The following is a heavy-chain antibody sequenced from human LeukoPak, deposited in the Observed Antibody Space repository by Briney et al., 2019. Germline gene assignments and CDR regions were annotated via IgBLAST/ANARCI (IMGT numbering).Heavy chain of an antibody. V-gene: IGHV3-48*03. CDR2: ISSSGSTI. D-gene: IGHD1-1*01. CDR3: ARAGRRSFDY. J-gene: IGHJ4*02. CDR1: GFTFSNYA. Sequence: GGSLRLSCTVSGFTFSNYAMTWVRQAPGKGLEWVSYISSSGSTIYYADSVKGRFTISRDNAKNSLYLQMNSLRAEDTAVYYCARAGRRSFDYWGQGTLVTVSS.